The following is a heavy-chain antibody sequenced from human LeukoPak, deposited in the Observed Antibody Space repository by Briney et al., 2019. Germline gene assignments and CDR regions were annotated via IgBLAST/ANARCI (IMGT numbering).Heavy chain of an antibody. J-gene: IGHJ4*02. V-gene: IGHV3-49*03. D-gene: IGHD3-22*01. CDR3: TRDDYYDSSGKYDY. Sequence: GSLRLSCTASGFTFGDYAMSWFRQAPGKGLEWVGFIRSKAYGGTTEYAASVKGRFTISRDDSKSIAYLQMNSLKTEDTAVYYCTRDDYYDSSGKYDYWGQGTLVTVSS. CDR1: GFTFGDYA. CDR2: IRSKAYGGTT.